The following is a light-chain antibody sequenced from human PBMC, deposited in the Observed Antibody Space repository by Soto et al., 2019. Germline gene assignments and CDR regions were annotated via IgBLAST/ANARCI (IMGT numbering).Light chain of an antibody. CDR1: QSISTY. V-gene: IGKV1-39*01. CDR2: GAS. CDR3: QQTTISPRP. Sequence: DIQMTQSPSSLSASVGDRVTITCRASQSISTYLNWYQQKPGKAPRLLIYGASNLQSGVPSRFSGSGSWTDFTLTVSSLQPDDFATYFCQQTTISPRPFGGGTKVEIK. J-gene: IGKJ4*01.